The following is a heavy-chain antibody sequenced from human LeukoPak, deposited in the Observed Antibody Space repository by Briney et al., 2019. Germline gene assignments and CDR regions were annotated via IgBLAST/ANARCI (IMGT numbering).Heavy chain of an antibody. D-gene: IGHD3-22*01. CDR3: ARGYDSSGYYLVPNAFDI. V-gene: IGHV4-39*07. CDR2: IYYSGST. J-gene: IGHJ3*02. Sequence: SETLSLTCTVSGGSISSSSYYWGWIRQPPGKGLEWIGSIYYSGSTYYNPSLKSRVTISVDTSKNQFSLKLSSVTAADTAVYYCARGYDSSGYYLVPNAFDIWGQGTMVTVSS. CDR1: GGSISSSSYY.